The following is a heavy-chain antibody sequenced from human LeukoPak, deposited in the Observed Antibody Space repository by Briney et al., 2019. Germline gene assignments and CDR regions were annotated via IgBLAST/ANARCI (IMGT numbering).Heavy chain of an antibody. CDR1: GFTFSSYT. CDR3: ARAPKGDSSGF. CDR2: ISSSSSYI. Sequence: GGSLRLSCAASGFTFSSYTINWVRQAPGKGLEWVSSISSSSSYIYYADSVKGRFTISRDNAKNSLYLQMNSLRAEDTAVYYCARAPKGDSSGFWGQGTLVTVSS. J-gene: IGHJ4*02. V-gene: IGHV3-21*01. D-gene: IGHD3-22*01.